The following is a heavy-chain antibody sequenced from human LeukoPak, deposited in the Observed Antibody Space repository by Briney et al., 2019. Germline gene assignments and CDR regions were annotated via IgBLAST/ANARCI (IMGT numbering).Heavy chain of an antibody. D-gene: IGHD3-3*01. CDR3: ARDRATYYDFWSGYDY. CDR1: GYTFTSYG. V-gene: IGHV1-18*01. Sequence: ASVKVSCKASGYTFTSYGISWVRQAPGQGLEWMGWISAYNGNTNYAQKLQGTVTMTTDTSTSTAYMELRSLRSDDTAVYYCARDRATYYDFWSGYDYWGQGTLVTVSS. J-gene: IGHJ4*02. CDR2: ISAYNGNT.